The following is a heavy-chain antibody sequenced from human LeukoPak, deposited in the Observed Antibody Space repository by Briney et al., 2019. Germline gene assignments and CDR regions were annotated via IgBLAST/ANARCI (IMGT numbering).Heavy chain of an antibody. Sequence: PGGSLRLSCAASGFTFSSAWMNWVRQAPGKGLEWVSSITTSSTYIYYADSVKGRFTISRDNAKNSLYLQMNSLRAEDTAVYYCARDPYSGSYGDYYYYYMDVWGKGTTVTISS. D-gene: IGHD1-26*01. CDR1: GFTFSSAW. CDR2: ITTSSTYI. CDR3: ARDPYSGSYGDYYYYYMDV. J-gene: IGHJ6*03. V-gene: IGHV3-21*01.